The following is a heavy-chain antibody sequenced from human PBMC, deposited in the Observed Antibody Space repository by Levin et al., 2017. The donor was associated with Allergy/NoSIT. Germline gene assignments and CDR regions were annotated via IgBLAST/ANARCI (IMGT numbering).Heavy chain of an antibody. V-gene: IGHV4-59*08. CDR1: GGSIRSYY. CDR3: ARHRWKVGPCDY. D-gene: IGHD1-26*01. CDR2: IYYSGST. J-gene: IGHJ4*02. Sequence: PSETLSLTCTVSGGSIRSYYWSWIRQPPGKGLEWIGFIYYSGSTNYIPSLKSRVTISVDTSKNQFSLKLSTVTAADTAVYYCARHRWKVGPCDYWGQGTLVTVSS.